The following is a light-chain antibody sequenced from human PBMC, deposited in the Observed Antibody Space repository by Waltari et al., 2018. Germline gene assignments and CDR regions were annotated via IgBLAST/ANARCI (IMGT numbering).Light chain of an antibody. J-gene: IGKJ5*01. CDR1: QNLNTF. CDR3: QQYYDYPIN. CDR2: DAS. V-gene: IGKV1-5*01. Sequence: DIQMTQSPSTVSASLGDRVTITCRASQNLNTFLSWYQQKPRAVPNLLIYDASTLERGVPSRFSGSGSGTHFTLTISGLQPDDFATYYCQQYYDYPINFGQGTRL.